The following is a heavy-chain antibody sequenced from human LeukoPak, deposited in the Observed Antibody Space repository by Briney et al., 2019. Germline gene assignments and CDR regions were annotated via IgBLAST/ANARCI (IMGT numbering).Heavy chain of an antibody. V-gene: IGHV3-21*01. J-gene: IGHJ6*03. CDR2: ISSSNNYI. Sequence: GGSLRLSCAASGFTFSSYSMNWVRQAPGKGLEWVSSISSSNNYIYDADSVKGRFTISRDNAKNSVYLQMNSLRVEDTAVYYCARVGPRTTEHFYYNYYMDVWGKGTTVTVSS. CDR1: GFTFSSYS. D-gene: IGHD2/OR15-2a*01. CDR3: ARVGPRTTEHFYYNYYMDV.